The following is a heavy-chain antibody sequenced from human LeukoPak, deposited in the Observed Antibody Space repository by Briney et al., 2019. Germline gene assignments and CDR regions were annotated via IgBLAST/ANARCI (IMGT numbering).Heavy chain of an antibody. CDR3: ATLGGGITIFGVVTRDDAFDI. CDR1: GYTFTGYY. V-gene: IGHV1-2*02. D-gene: IGHD3-3*01. CDR2: IIPNSGGT. Sequence: ASVKVSCKASGYTFTGYYMHWVRRAPGQGLEWMGWIIPNSGGTNYAQKFQGRVTMTRDTSISTAYMELSRLRSDDTAVYYCATLGGGITIFGVVTRDDAFDIWGQGTMVTVSS. J-gene: IGHJ3*02.